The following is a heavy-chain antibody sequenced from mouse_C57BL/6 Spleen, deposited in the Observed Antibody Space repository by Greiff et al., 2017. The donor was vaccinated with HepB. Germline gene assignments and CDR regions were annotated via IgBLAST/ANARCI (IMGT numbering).Heavy chain of an antibody. CDR2: INPNNGGT. V-gene: IGHV1-26*01. CDR1: GYTSTDYY. Sequence: EVQLQQSGPELVKPGASVKISCKASGYTSTDYYMNWVKQSHGKSLEWIGDINPNNGGTSYNQKFKGKATLTVDKSSSTAYMELRSLTSEDSAVYYCAREDGNWDYWGQGTTLTVSS. J-gene: IGHJ2*01. D-gene: IGHD2-1*01. CDR3: AREDGNWDY.